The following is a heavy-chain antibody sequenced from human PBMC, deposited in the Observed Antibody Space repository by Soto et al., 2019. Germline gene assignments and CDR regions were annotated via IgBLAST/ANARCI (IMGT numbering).Heavy chain of an antibody. V-gene: IGHV6-1*01. Sequence: SQTLSLTCAISGDSVSSNSAAWNWIRQSPSRGLEWLGRTYYRSKWYNDYAVSVKSRITINPDTSKNQFPLQLNSVTPEDTAVYYCARGWEYSSGRRGWFDPWGQGTLVTVSS. CDR3: ARGWEYSSGRRGWFDP. J-gene: IGHJ5*02. D-gene: IGHD6-19*01. CDR2: TYYRSKWYN. CDR1: GDSVSSNSAA.